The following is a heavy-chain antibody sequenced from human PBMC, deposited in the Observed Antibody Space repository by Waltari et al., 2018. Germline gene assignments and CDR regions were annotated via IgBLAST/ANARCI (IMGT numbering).Heavy chain of an antibody. D-gene: IGHD3-22*01. Sequence: QVQLVQSGAEVKKPGSSVKVSCKASGGTFSSYAISWVRQAPGQGLEWIGRITPICCTANDGQKLQGRVTITAYESTSTSYMGRSSLRSEDTAVYYCARDMRSGYFSLDYWGQGILVTVSS. V-gene: IGHV1-69*15. CDR2: ITPICCTA. CDR3: ARDMRSGYFSLDY. CDR1: GGTFSSYA. J-gene: IGHJ4*02.